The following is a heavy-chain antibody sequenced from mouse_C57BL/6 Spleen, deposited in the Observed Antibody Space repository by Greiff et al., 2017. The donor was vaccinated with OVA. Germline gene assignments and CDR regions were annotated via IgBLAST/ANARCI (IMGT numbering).Heavy chain of an antibody. D-gene: IGHD2-2*01. J-gene: IGHJ3*01. CDR3: ATDYGYDGFAD. Sequence: VQLQQSGPELVKPGASVKISCKASGYTFTDYYMNWVKQSHGKSLEWIGDINPNNGGTSYNQKFKGKATLTVDKSSSTAYMELRSLTSEDSAVYYCATDYGYDGFADWGKGTLVTVSA. V-gene: IGHV1-26*01. CDR1: GYTFTDYY. CDR2: INPNNGGT.